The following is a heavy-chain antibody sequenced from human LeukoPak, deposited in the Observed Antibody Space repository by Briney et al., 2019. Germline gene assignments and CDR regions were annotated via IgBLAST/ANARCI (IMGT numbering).Heavy chain of an antibody. CDR3: ARDGSYYYYYMDV. Sequence: ASVKVSCKASGYTFTGYYMHWVRQAPGQGLEWMGRINPNSGGTNYAQEFQGRVTMTRDTSISTAYMELSRLRSDDTAVYYCARDGSYYYYYMDVWGKGTTVTVSS. CDR1: GYTFTGYY. D-gene: IGHD1-26*01. J-gene: IGHJ6*03. CDR2: INPNSGGT. V-gene: IGHV1-2*06.